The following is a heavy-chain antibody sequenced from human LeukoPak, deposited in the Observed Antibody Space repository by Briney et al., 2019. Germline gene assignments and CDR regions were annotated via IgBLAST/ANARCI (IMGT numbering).Heavy chain of an antibody. CDR3: AKDGSYYFDY. V-gene: IGHV3-53*01. CDR1: GFTVSSTY. Sequence: GGSLRLSCAASGFTVSSTYMGWVRQAPGKGLNWVSVIYSDGDTTYYADSVKGRFTISRDNSKNTLYLQMSSLRAEDTAVYYCAKDGSYYFDYWGQGTLVTVSS. J-gene: IGHJ4*02. CDR2: IYSDGDTT.